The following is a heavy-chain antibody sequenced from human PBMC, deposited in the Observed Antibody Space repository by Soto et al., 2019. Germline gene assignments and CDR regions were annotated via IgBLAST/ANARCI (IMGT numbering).Heavy chain of an antibody. J-gene: IGHJ4*02. Sequence: QVKLVQSGAEVKKPGASVKVSCKASGYTFSSNGVSWGRQAPGQGLEGMGWISTFNGNAPYAQKFQGRVTMTTDTSTNTAYMELTSLSSDDXXVYYCARLHGYSSGWYDYWGQGTLVTVS. CDR2: ISTFNGNA. CDR1: GYTFSSNG. D-gene: IGHD6-19*01. CDR3: ARLHGYSSGWYDY. V-gene: IGHV1-18*04.